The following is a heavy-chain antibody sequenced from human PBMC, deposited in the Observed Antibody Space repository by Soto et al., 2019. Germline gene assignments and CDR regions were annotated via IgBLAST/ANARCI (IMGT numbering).Heavy chain of an antibody. D-gene: IGHD7-27*01. CDR2: ISYDGTNK. CDR3: ARDPKTSGGQHWAFNYFDS. V-gene: IGHV3-30-3*01. CDR1: GFSFSISP. Sequence: GGSLRLSCAASGFSFSISPMHWVRQAPGKGPEWVALISYDGTNKFYAVSVKGRFTISRDNSKSTLYLQVDSLRPEDAAVYYCARDPKTSGGQHWAFNYFDSWGQGTLVTVSS. J-gene: IGHJ4*02.